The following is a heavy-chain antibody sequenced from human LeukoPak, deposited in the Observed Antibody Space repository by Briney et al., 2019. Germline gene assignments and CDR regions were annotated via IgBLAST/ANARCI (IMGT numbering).Heavy chain of an antibody. CDR2: TYYRSRWYY. CDR1: GDSVSSNTAA. V-gene: IGHV6-1*01. J-gene: IGHJ5*01. CDR3: ARDPSGEKGLDS. Sequence: SQTLSLTCAISGDSVSSNTAAWYWIRQSPSRGLEWLGRTYYRSRWYYEYAVSVRSRITINADTSKNHFSLQLNSVTPDDTAVYYCARDPSGEKGLDSWGQRTPVTVSS. D-gene: IGHD3-10*01.